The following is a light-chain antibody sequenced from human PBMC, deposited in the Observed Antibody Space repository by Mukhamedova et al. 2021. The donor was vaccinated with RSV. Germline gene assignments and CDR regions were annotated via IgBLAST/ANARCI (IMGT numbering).Light chain of an antibody. J-gene: IGKJ4*01. CDR3: QKCNGVPLT. V-gene: IGKV1-27*01. Sequence: WYQRRVHGKVPKLLISGATTLLPGVPSRFSGSGSGTDFTLTISSLQPEDVATYYCQKCNGVPLTFGGGTKVEIK. CDR2: GAT.